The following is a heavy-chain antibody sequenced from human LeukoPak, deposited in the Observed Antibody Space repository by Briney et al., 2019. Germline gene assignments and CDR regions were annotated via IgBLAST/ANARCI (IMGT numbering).Heavy chain of an antibody. CDR1: GFTFSSYW. CDR2: INSDGSST. J-gene: IGHJ4*02. Sequence: GGSLRLSCAASGFTFSSYWMHWVRQAPGKGLVWVSRINSDGSSTSYADSVKGRFTISRDNAKNTPYLQMNSLRAEDTAVYYCAREGGYSGYDPDYWGQGTLVTVSS. V-gene: IGHV3-74*01. D-gene: IGHD5-12*01. CDR3: AREGGYSGYDPDY.